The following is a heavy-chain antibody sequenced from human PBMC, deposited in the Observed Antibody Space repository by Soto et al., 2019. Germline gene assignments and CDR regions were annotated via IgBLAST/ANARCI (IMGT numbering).Heavy chain of an antibody. CDR2: INHSGST. CDR3: ARKGSGFGYDFFDY. J-gene: IGHJ4*02. V-gene: IGHV4-34*01. CDR1: GGSFSGYY. D-gene: IGHD5-12*01. Sequence: ASATLSLTCAVYGGSFSGYYWSWIRQPPGKGLEWIGEINHSGSTNYNPSLKSRVTISVDTSKNQFSLKLSSVTAADTAVYYCARKGSGFGYDFFDYWGQGTLVTVSS.